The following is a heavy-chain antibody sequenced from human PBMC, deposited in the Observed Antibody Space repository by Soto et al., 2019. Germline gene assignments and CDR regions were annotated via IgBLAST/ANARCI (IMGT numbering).Heavy chain of an antibody. CDR3: AAPSGYSSGWYGSDF. J-gene: IGHJ4*02. Sequence: ASVKVSCKASGYTFTSYAMRWVRQAPGQRLEWMGWINAGNGNTKYSQKFQGRVTITRDTSTSTAYMELSSLRSEDTAVYYCAAPSGYSSGWYGSDFWGQGTLVTVSS. D-gene: IGHD6-19*01. V-gene: IGHV1-3*01. CDR1: GYTFTSYA. CDR2: INAGNGNT.